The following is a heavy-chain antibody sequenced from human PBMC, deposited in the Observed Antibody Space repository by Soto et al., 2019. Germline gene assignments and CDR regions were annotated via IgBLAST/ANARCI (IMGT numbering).Heavy chain of an antibody. CDR2: IGTAGDT. CDR3: ARGKRQLQYYYYGMDV. Sequence: PGGSLRLSCAASGFTFSSYDMHWVRQATGKGLEWVSAIGTAGDTYYPGSVKGRFTISRENAKNSLYLQMNSLRAEDTAVYYCARGKRQLQYYYYGMDVWGQGTTVTVSS. J-gene: IGHJ6*02. V-gene: IGHV3-13*01. CDR1: GFTFSSYD. D-gene: IGHD2-21*01.